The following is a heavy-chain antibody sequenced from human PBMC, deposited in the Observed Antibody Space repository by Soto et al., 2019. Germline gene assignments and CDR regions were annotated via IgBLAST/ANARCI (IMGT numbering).Heavy chain of an antibody. Sequence: QVQLVQSGAEVKKPGASVKVSCKASGYTFTSYAMHWVRQAPGQRLEWMGWINAGNGNTKYSQKFQGRVTITRDTSASTAYMELSSLRSEDTAVYYCARSQLLWFGELGYYFDYWGQGTLVTVSS. V-gene: IGHV1-3*01. J-gene: IGHJ4*02. CDR1: GYTFTSYA. D-gene: IGHD3-10*01. CDR3: ARSQLLWFGELGYYFDY. CDR2: INAGNGNT.